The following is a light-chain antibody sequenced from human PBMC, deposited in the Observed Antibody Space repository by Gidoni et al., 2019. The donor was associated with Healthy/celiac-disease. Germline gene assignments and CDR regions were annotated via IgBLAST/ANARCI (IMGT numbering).Light chain of an antibody. CDR2: EVS. Sequence: QSALTQPASVSGSPGQSITISCTGTSSDVGGYNYVSWYQQHPGKAPKLMIYEVSNRPSGVSNRFSGSKSGNTASLTISELQAEDEADYYCSSYTSSSTVWVFGGGTKLTVL. V-gene: IGLV2-14*01. J-gene: IGLJ3*02. CDR1: SSDVGGYNY. CDR3: SSYTSSSTVWV.